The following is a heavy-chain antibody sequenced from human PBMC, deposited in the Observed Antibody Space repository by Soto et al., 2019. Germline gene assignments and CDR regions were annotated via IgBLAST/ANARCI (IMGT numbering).Heavy chain of an antibody. D-gene: IGHD1-26*01. CDR1: GYTPTNYD. V-gene: IGHV1-18*01. CDR3: ARALYGRGTYYAFDN. Sequence: QVPLAQSGPEVKKPGASVTVSCKTSGYTPTNYDIGWVRQAPGQGLEWMGWISAYNGNRNSAQKLQGRLTMTTDTSTKTAYMALRSLRSDDTAVYFCARALYGRGTYYAFDNWGQGTLVTVSS. CDR2: ISAYNGNR. J-gene: IGHJ4*02.